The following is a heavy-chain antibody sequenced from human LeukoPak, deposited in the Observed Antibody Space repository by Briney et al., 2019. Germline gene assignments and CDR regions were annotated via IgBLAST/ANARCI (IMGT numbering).Heavy chain of an antibody. D-gene: IGHD4-17*01. J-gene: IGHJ5*02. CDR2: INHSGST. CDR1: GGSFSGYY. CDR3: AREADGDYANWFDP. V-gene: IGHV4-34*01. Sequence: SETLSLTCAVYGGSFSGYYWSWIRQPPGKGLEWIGEINHSGSTNYNPSLKSRVTISVDTSKNQFSLKLSSVTAADTAVYYCAREADGDYANWFDPWGQGTLVTVSS.